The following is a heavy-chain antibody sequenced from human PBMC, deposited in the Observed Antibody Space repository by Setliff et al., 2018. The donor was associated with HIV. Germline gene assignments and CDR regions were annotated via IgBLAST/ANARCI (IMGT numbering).Heavy chain of an antibody. D-gene: IGHD2-21*01. J-gene: IGHJ5*02. CDR1: GFTFTNAW. Sequence: GGSLRLSCVASGFTFTNAWMNWLRQAPGKGPEWIARIKSKRDGGTRDYAAPVKGRFTISRDDSRNTLYLQMNNLKTEDTAMYYCTTDWGGGGGAPLDPWGQGTQVTVSS. CDR2: IKSKRDGGTR. V-gene: IGHV3-15*01. CDR3: TTDWGGGGGAPLDP.